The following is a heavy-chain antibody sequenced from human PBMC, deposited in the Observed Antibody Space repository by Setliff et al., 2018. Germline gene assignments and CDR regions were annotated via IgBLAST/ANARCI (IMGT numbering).Heavy chain of an antibody. Sequence: KPSETLSLTCAVSGYSISSGYFWGWIRQPPGKGLEWIGSIYHSGSTYYNPSLKSRVTISVDTSKNQFSLKVNSVTAADTAVYYCARDFALVPAALYNWFDPWGQGTLVTVSS. V-gene: IGHV4-38-2*02. CDR2: IYHSGST. CDR1: GYSISSGYF. CDR3: ARDFALVPAALYNWFDP. J-gene: IGHJ5*02. D-gene: IGHD2-2*01.